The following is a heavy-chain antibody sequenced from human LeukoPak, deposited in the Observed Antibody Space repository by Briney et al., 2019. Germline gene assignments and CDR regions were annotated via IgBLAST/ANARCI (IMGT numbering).Heavy chain of an antibody. CDR1: GFTFDDYA. J-gene: IGHJ4*02. CDR3: AKGSAAGSPPRDY. V-gene: IGHV3-9*01. Sequence: GGSLRLSCAASGFTFDDYAMHWVPQAPGKGLEWVSGISWNSGSIGYADSVKGRFTISRDNAKNSLYLQMNSLRAEDTALYYCAKGSAAGSPPRDYWGQGTLVTVSS. CDR2: ISWNSGSI. D-gene: IGHD6-13*01.